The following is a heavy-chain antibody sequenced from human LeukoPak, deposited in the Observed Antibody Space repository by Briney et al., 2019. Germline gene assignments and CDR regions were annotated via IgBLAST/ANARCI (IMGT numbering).Heavy chain of an antibody. CDR1: GGSISSYY. CDR2: IYYSGST. Sequence: KPSETLSLTCTVSGGSISSYYWSWIRQPPGKGLEWIGYIYYSGSTNYNPSLKSRVTISVDTSKNQFSLKLSSVTAADTAVYYCARPRYSSSSWFDPWGQGTLVTVSS. CDR3: ARPRYSSSSWFDP. V-gene: IGHV4-59*08. J-gene: IGHJ5*02. D-gene: IGHD6-6*01.